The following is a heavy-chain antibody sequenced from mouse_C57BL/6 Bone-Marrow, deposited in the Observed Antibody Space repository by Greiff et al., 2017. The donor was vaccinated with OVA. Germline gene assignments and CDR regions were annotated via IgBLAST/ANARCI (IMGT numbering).Heavy chain of an antibody. CDR1: GYTFTSYW. D-gene: IGHD4-1*01. CDR2: IDPSDSYP. V-gene: IGHV1-59*01. Sequence: QVQLQQPGAELVRPGTSVKLSCKASGYTFTSYWMHWVKQRPGQGLEWIGVIDPSDSYPNYNQKFKGKATLTVDTSSSTAYMQLSSLTSEDSAVYYCARRLGRSWGQGTTLTVSS. CDR3: ARRLGRS. J-gene: IGHJ2*01.